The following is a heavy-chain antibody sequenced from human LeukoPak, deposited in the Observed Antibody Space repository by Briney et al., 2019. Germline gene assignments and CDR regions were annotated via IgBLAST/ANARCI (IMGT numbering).Heavy chain of an antibody. V-gene: IGHV4-39*01. CDR2: IYYSGST. Sequence: PSETLSLTCTVSGGSISSSSYYWGWIRQPPGKGLEWIGSIYYSGSTYYNPSRKSRVTISVDTSKNQFSLKLSSVTAADTAVYYCASRLHYDFWSGYYTGRWGQGTLVTVSS. CDR1: GGSISSSSYY. CDR3: ASRLHYDFWSGYYTGR. D-gene: IGHD3-3*01. J-gene: IGHJ4*02.